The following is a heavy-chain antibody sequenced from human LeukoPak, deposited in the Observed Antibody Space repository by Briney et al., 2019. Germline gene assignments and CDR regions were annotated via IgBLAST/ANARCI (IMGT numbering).Heavy chain of an antibody. CDR2: IYHSGST. J-gene: IGHJ4*02. CDR1: GGSISSSNW. CDR3: ARASGHCSSTSCFFDY. V-gene: IGHV4-4*02. Sequence: SGTLSLTCAVSGGSISSSNWWSWVRQPPGKGLEWIGEIYHSGSTNYNPSLKSRVTISVDKSKNQFSLKLSSVTAADTAVYYCARASGHCSSTSCFFDYWGQGTLVTVSS. D-gene: IGHD2-2*01.